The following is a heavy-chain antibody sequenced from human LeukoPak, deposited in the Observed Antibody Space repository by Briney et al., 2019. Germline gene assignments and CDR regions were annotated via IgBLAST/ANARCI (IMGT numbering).Heavy chain of an antibody. CDR2: IIPIFGTA. CDR1: GGTFSSYA. J-gene: IGHJ6*03. D-gene: IGHD4-23*01. CDR3: AREGWGHLQRTPRGYYYMDV. V-gene: IGHV1-69*05. Sequence: VASVKVSCKASGGTFSSYAISWVRQAPGQGLEWMGGIIPIFGTANYAQKFQGRVTITTDESTSTAYMELSSLRSEDTAVYYCAREGWGHLQRTPRGYYYMDVWGKGTTVTVSS.